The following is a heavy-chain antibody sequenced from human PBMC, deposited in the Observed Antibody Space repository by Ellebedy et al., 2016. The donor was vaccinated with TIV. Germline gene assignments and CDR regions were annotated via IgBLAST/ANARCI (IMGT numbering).Heavy chain of an antibody. D-gene: IGHD3-22*01. V-gene: IGHV6-1*01. CDR2: TYYRSKWYN. CDR1: GDSVSSNSAA. CDR3: ARTSGYFDY. Sequence: SETLSLXXALSGDSVSSNSAAWNWIRQSPSRGLEWLGRTYYRSKWYNEYAMSVKSRITIRPDTSKNQFSLQLNSVTPEDTAMYYCARTSGYFDYWGQGTPVTVSS. J-gene: IGHJ4*02.